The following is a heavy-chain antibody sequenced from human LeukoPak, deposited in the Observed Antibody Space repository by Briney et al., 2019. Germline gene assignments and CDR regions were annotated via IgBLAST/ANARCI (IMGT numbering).Heavy chain of an antibody. CDR1: GYTFTSYD. CDR3: ARCISSGWELDY. Sequence: ASVKVSCKASGYTFTSYDINWVRQATGQGLEWMGWMNPNSGNTGYAQKFQGRVTMTRNTSISTAYMELNSLRSEDTAVYYCARCISSGWELDYWGQGTLVTVSS. V-gene: IGHV1-8*01. D-gene: IGHD6-19*01. CDR2: MNPNSGNT. J-gene: IGHJ4*02.